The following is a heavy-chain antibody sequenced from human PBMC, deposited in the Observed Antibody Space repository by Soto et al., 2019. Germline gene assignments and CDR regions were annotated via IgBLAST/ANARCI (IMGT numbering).Heavy chain of an antibody. CDR1: GYTLTNYA. Sequence: QVQLVQSAAEVKKPGASVKVSCKASGYTLTNYAISWVRQAPGQGPEWMGWINTYNGNSNYAQKFQGRVTMTTDTXTNTAYMELRSLTSADTAVYYCARDCTAGSCFCIYWGQGTLVTVSS. J-gene: IGHJ4*02. V-gene: IGHV1-18*01. CDR2: INTYNGNS. CDR3: ARDCTAGSCFCIY. D-gene: IGHD2-15*01.